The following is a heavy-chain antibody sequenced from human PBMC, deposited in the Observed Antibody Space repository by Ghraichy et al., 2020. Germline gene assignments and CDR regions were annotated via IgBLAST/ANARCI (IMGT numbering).Heavy chain of an antibody. CDR3: ARGVVWVWFGELEDAFDI. CDR1: GFTFSSYS. CDR2: ISSSSSTI. J-gene: IGHJ3*02. V-gene: IGHV3-48*02. Sequence: GSLRLSCAASGFTFSSYSMNWVRQAPGKGLEWVSYISSSSSTIYYADSVKGRFTISRDNAKNSLYLQMNSLRDEDTAVYYCARGVVWVWFGELEDAFDIWGQGTMVTVSS. D-gene: IGHD3-10*01.